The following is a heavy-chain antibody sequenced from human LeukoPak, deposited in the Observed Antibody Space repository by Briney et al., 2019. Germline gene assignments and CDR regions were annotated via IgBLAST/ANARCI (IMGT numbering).Heavy chain of an antibody. CDR1: GFTFDDYA. Sequence: GRSLRLSCAASGFTFDDYAMHWVRQAPGKGLEWVSGISWNSGSIGYADSVKGRFTISRDNSKNTLYLQMNSLRAEDTAVYYCAKGGYYYYMDVWGKGTTVTVSS. J-gene: IGHJ6*03. V-gene: IGHV3-9*01. CDR3: AKGGYYYYMDV. CDR2: ISWNSGSI.